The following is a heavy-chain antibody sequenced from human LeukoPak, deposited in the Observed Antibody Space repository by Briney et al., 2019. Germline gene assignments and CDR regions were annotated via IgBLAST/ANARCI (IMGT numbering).Heavy chain of an antibody. CDR1: GFTFSNAW. D-gene: IGHD2-2*01. CDR2: IKSKTDGGTT. Sequence: PGGSLRLSCAASGFTFSNAWMSWVRQAPGKGLEWVGRIKSKTDGGTTDYAAPVKGRFTISRDDSKNTLYLQMNSLKTEDTAVYHCTTAPLHIVVVPAAILSSGYYYGMDVWGKGTTVTVSS. V-gene: IGHV3-15*01. CDR3: TTAPLHIVVVPAAILSSGYYYGMDV. J-gene: IGHJ6*04.